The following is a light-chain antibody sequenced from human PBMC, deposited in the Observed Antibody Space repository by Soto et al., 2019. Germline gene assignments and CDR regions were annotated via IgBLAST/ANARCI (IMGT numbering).Light chain of an antibody. V-gene: IGKV3-20*01. CDR2: GAS. Sequence: EIVLTQSPGSLSLSPRERATLSCRASQSVSSNHLAWYQQKPGQAPRLLIYGASRRATGIPDRFSGSGSGTEFTLTISRLEPEDFAVYYCQQYGSSTYPFGQGTKVDI. CDR3: QQYGSSTYP. CDR1: QSVSSNH. J-gene: IGKJ2*01.